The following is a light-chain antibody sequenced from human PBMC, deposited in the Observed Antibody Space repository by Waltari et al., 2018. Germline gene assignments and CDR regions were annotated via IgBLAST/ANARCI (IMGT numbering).Light chain of an antibody. CDR2: QDR. CDR3: QAWDSRTAV. Sequence: SYELTQPPSVSVSPGQTATITCSGEKLGQKYACWYQKKPGQSPVLVIYQDRQRPSGIPARFSGSNSGSTATLTISGTRAMDEADYYCQAWDSRTAVFGGGTKLTVL. V-gene: IGLV3-1*01. CDR1: KLGQKY. J-gene: IGLJ2*01.